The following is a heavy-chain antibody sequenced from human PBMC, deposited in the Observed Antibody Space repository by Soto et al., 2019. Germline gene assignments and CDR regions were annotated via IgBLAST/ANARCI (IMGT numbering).Heavy chain of an antibody. D-gene: IGHD3-10*01. Sequence: QGQLVESGGGVVQPGTSLRLSCEASGFIFSRYGMHWVRQAPGKGLEWVAVISYDGSNKYYAESVKGRFIISRDKSENTLYLPMNSLRAEDTAVYYCAKDLGSGKTYYYYAMDVWGQGTTVTVSS. J-gene: IGHJ6*02. CDR2: ISYDGSNK. V-gene: IGHV3-30*18. CDR3: AKDLGSGKTYYYYAMDV. CDR1: GFIFSRYG.